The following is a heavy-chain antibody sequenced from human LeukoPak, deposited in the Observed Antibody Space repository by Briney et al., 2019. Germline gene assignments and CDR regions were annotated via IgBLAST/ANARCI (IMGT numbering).Heavy chain of an antibody. CDR3: ARDSRQGDY. CDR2: ISSNGGST. CDR1: GFTFSSYA. V-gene: IGHV3-64*01. J-gene: IGHJ4*02. Sequence: GGSLRLSCAASGFTFSSYAMSWVRQAPGKGLEWVSAISSNGGSTYYANSVKGRFTISRDNSKNTLYLQMGSLRAEDMAVYYCARDSRQGDYWGQGTLVTVSS.